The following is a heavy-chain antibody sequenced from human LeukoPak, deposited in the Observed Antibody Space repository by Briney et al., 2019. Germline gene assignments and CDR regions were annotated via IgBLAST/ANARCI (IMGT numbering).Heavy chain of an antibody. CDR2: IKSKTDGGTT. CDR1: GFTFSNAW. Sequence: GGSLRLSCAASGFTFSNAWMNWVRQAPGKGLEWVGRIKSKTDGGTTDYAAPVKGRFTISRDDSKNTPYLQMNSLKTEDTAVYYCTTRDGYNYAFDYWGQGTLVTVSS. J-gene: IGHJ4*02. V-gene: IGHV3-15*07. CDR3: TTRDGYNYAFDY. D-gene: IGHD5-24*01.